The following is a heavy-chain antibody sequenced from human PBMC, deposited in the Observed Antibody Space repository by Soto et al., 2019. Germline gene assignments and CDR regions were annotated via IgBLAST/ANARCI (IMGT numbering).Heavy chain of an antibody. D-gene: IGHD5-12*01. CDR3: ARLLRHNYYGMDV. CDR2: IYYSGST. V-gene: IGHV4-39*01. J-gene: IGHJ6*02. Sequence: SETLSLTCAVSGGSISSSNWWSWVRQPPGKGLEWIGSIYYSGSTYYNPSLKSRVTISVDTSKNQFSLKLSSVTAADTAVYYCARLLRHNYYGMDVWGQGTTVT. CDR1: GGSISSSNW.